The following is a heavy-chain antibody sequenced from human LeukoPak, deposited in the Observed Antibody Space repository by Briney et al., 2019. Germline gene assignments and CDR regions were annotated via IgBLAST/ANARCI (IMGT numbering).Heavy chain of an antibody. Sequence: GGSLRLSCAASGFTFSSYAMSWVRQAPGKGLEWVSAISGSGGSTYYADSVKGRFTISRDNPKNTLYLQTNSLRAEDTAVYYCAKFGNSYSGIAVAGLNFDYWGQGTLVTVSS. D-gene: IGHD6-19*01. CDR1: GFTFSSYA. J-gene: IGHJ4*02. CDR2: ISGSGGST. V-gene: IGHV3-23*01. CDR3: AKFGNSYSGIAVAGLNFDY.